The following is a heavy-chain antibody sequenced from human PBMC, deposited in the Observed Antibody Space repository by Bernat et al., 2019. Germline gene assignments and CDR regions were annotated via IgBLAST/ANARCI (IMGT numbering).Heavy chain of an antibody. V-gene: IGHV4-39*01. CDR3: ARKTGDLVTDEYNWFDP. Sequence: QLQLQESGPGLVKPSETLSLTCTVSGGSISSSSYYWGWIRQPPGKGLEWIGSIYYSGSTYYNPSLKSRVTISVDTSKNQFSLKLSSVTAADTAVYYCARKTGDLVTDEYNWFDPWGQGTLVTVSS. D-gene: IGHD7-27*01. J-gene: IGHJ5*02. CDR2: IYYSGST. CDR1: GGSISSSSYY.